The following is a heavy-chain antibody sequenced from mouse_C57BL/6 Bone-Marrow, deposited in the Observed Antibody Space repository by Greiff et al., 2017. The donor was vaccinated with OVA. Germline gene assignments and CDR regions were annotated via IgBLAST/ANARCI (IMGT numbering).Heavy chain of an antibody. Sequence: VQLQQSGAELARPGASVKMSCKASGYTFTSYTMHWVKQRPGQGLEWIGYINPSSGYTKYNQKFKDKATLTADKSSSTAYMQLSSLTSEDSEVYYCALITTVVAFDYWGQGTTLTVSS. CDR2: INPSSGYT. CDR1: GYTFTSYT. CDR3: ALITTVVAFDY. D-gene: IGHD1-1*01. V-gene: IGHV1-4*01. J-gene: IGHJ2*01.